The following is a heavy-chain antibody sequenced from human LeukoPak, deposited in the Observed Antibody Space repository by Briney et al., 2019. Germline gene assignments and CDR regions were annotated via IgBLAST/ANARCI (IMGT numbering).Heavy chain of an antibody. CDR3: AKMGSSSFDAFDI. CDR2: ISGSGGST. J-gene: IGHJ3*02. V-gene: IGHV3-23*01. CDR1: GFTFSNYA. D-gene: IGHD6-13*01. Sequence: PGGSLRLSCAASGFTFSNYAMTWVRQAPGKGLEWVSGISGSGGSTYYAGSVRGRFTISRDDSKNTLYLQMNSLRAEDTAVFYCAKMGSSSFDAFDIWGQGTMVTVSS.